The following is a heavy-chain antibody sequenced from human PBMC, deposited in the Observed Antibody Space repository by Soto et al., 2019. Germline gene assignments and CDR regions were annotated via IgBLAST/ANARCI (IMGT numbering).Heavy chain of an antibody. CDR1: GGSISSGGYY. CDR3: AREMVRGVIKWFDP. J-gene: IGHJ5*02. CDR2: IYYGGST. Sequence: SETLSLTCTVSGGSISSGGYYWSWIRQHPGKGLEWIGYIYYGGSTYYNPSLKSRVTISVDTSKNQFSLKLSSVTAADTAVYYCAREMVRGVIKWFDPWSQGTLVTVSS. D-gene: IGHD3-10*01. V-gene: IGHV4-31*03.